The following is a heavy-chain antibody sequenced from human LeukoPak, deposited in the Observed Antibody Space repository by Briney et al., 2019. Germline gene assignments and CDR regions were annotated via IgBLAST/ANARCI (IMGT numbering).Heavy chain of an antibody. CDR2: ISSSSSTI. Sequence: GGSLRLSCAASGFTFSTYVMNWVRQAPGKGLEWVSYISSSSSTIYYADSVKGRFTISRDNAKNSLYLQMNSLRAEDTAVYYCARGYCSGTSCHTTFDYWGQGTLVTVSS. CDR1: GFTFSTYV. V-gene: IGHV3-48*01. D-gene: IGHD2-2*02. J-gene: IGHJ4*02. CDR3: ARGYCSGTSCHTTFDY.